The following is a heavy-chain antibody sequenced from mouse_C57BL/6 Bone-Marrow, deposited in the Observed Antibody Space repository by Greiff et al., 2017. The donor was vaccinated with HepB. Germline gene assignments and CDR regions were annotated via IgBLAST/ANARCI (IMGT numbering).Heavy chain of an antibody. V-gene: IGHV1-69*01. CDR1: GYTFTSYW. CDR3: AREVYYDYDGFAY. Sequence: QVQLQQPGAELVMPGASVKLSCKASGYTFTSYWMHWVKQRPGQGLEWIGEIDPSDSYTNYNQKFKGKSTLTVDKSSSTAYMQLSSLTSEDSAVNYCAREVYYDYDGFAYWGQGTLVTVSA. J-gene: IGHJ3*01. D-gene: IGHD2-4*01. CDR2: IDPSDSYT.